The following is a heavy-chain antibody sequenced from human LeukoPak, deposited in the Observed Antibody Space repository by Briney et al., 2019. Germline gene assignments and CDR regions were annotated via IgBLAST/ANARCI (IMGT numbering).Heavy chain of an antibody. CDR1: GGSFSGYY. Sequence: SETLSLTCAVYGGSFSGYYWSWIRQPPGKGLEWIGEINHSGSTNYNPSLKSRVTISVDTSKNQFSLKLSSVTAADTAVYYCARVRTPHNHFDWLLEAYYFDYWGQGTLVTVSS. CDR3: ARVRTPHNHFDWLLEAYYFDY. CDR2: INHSGST. D-gene: IGHD3-9*01. J-gene: IGHJ4*02. V-gene: IGHV4-34*01.